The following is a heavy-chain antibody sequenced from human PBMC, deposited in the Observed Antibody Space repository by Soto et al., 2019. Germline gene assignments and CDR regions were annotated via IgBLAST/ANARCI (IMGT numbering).Heavy chain of an antibody. J-gene: IGHJ6*02. D-gene: IGHD5-18*01. CDR2: IWYDGSKK. Sequence: QVQLVESGGGVVQPGRSLRLSCEASGFTFGSHGMHWVRQAPGKGLEWVALIWYDGSKKYYADSVKGRFTISRDNSKNTLYLQMNSLRVEDTAVYYCAREVSLADKAMVSYGMDVWGQGTTVTVSS. CDR3: AREVSLADKAMVSYGMDV. V-gene: IGHV3-33*01. CDR1: GFTFGSHG.